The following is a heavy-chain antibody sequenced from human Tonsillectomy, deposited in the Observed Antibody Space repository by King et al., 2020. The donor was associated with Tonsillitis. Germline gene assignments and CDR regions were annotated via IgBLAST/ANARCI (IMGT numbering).Heavy chain of an antibody. CDR2: IKSKTDCGTT. V-gene: IGHV3-15*01. CDR3: TTRDYATGAFDI. CDR1: GLTFSNAW. D-gene: IGHD3-16*01. Sequence: VQLVESGGGLVKPGGSLTLSCVASGLTFSNAWMTWVRQAPGKGLEWVGRIKSKTDCGTTDYAAPVKGRFTISRDDSKNTLFLQMNSLKTEDTAVYYCTTRDYATGAFDIWGQGTMVTVSS. J-gene: IGHJ3*02.